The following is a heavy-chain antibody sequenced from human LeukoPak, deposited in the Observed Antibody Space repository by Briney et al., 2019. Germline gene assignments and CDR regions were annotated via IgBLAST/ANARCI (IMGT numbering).Heavy chain of an antibody. CDR2: ISSSGGST. D-gene: IGHD4-23*01. Sequence: GGSLRLSCAASGFTFSSYAMSWVRQAPGKGLEWVSGISSSGGSTYYADSVKGRFTISRDNSRNTLYLQMNSLRAEDTAVYYCAKLPNTYGGFPPPLLFDYWGQGTLVTVSS. CDR3: AKLPNTYGGFPPPLLFDY. J-gene: IGHJ4*02. CDR1: GFTFSSYA. V-gene: IGHV3-23*01.